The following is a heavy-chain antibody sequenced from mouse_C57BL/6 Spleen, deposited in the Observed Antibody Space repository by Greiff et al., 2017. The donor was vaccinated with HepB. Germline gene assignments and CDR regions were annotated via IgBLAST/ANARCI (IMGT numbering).Heavy chain of an antibody. V-gene: IGHV1-64*01. D-gene: IGHD2-4*01. J-gene: IGHJ4*01. CDR1: GYTFTSYW. CDR2: IHPNSGST. Sequence: QVQLQQPGAELVKPGASVKLSCKASGYTFTSYWMHWVKQRPGQGLEWIGMIHPNSGSTKYNEKFKRKATLTVDKSSSTSYMQLSSLTSEDSAVSYCAREGYDYDIYWGQGTSVTVSS. CDR3: AREGYDYDIY.